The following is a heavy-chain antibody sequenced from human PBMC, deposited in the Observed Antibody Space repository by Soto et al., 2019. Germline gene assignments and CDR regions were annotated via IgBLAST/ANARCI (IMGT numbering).Heavy chain of an antibody. V-gene: IGHV2-26*01. CDR2: IFSNDEK. Sequence: QVTLKESGPVLVKPTETLTLTCTVSGFSLSNARMGVSWIRQPPGKALEWLAHIFSNDEKSYSTSLKSRLTISKDTSKSQVVLTMTNMDPVDTATYYCARMVGFGGYSYGSYFDYWGQGTLVTVSS. CDR1: GFSLSNARMG. J-gene: IGHJ4*02. CDR3: ARMVGFGGYSYGSYFDY. D-gene: IGHD5-18*01.